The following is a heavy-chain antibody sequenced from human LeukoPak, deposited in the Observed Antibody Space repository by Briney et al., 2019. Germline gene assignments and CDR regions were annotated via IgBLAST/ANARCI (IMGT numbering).Heavy chain of an antibody. CDR2: ISSNGGST. D-gene: IGHD3-10*01. J-gene: IGHJ4*02. CDR3: ARDLRMWFGELSPYYFDY. Sequence: PGGSLRLSCAASGFTFSSYGMHWVRQAPGKGLEYVSAISSNGGSTYYANSVKGRFTISRDNSKNTLYLQMGSLRAEDTAVYYCARDLRMWFGELSPYYFDYWGQGTLVTVSS. CDR1: GFTFSSYG. V-gene: IGHV3-64*01.